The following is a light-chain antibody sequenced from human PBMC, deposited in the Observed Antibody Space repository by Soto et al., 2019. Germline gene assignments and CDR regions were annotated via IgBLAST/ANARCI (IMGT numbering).Light chain of an antibody. J-gene: IGKJ4*01. V-gene: IGKV1-13*02. Sequence: VGDRVTITCRASQGISSALAWYQQKPGKAPKLLIYDASSLESGVPSRFSGSGSGTDFTLTISSLQPEDFATYYCQQFNSSPPLTFGGGTKVDIK. CDR1: QGISSA. CDR3: QQFNSSPPLT. CDR2: DAS.